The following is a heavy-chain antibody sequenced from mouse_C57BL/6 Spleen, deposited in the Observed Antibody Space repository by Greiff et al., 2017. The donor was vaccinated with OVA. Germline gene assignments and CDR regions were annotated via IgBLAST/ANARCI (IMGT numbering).Heavy chain of an antibody. CDR3: ASAYYSNYGYFGY. CDR1: GYTFTSYW. V-gene: IGHV1-64*01. D-gene: IGHD2-5*01. CDR2: IHPNSGST. Sequence: QVQLQQPGAELVKPGASVKLSCKASGYTFTSYWMPWVKQRPGQGLEWIGMIHPNSGSTNYNEKFKSKATLTVDKSSSTAYMQLSSLTSEDSAVYYCASAYYSNYGYFGYWGQGTTLTVSS. J-gene: IGHJ2*01.